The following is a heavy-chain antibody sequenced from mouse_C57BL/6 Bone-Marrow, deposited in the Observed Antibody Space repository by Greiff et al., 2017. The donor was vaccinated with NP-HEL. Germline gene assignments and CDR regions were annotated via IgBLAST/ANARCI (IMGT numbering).Heavy chain of an antibody. Sequence: DVMLVESGGGLVQPGGSMKLSCVASGFTFSNYWMNWVRQSPEKGLEWVAQIRLKSDNYATHYAESVKGRFTISRDDSKSSVYLQMNNLRAEDTGIYYCTGGYLRWYFDVWGTGTTVTVSS. CDR3: TGGYLRWYFDV. CDR1: GFTFSNYW. J-gene: IGHJ1*03. D-gene: IGHD2-3*01. V-gene: IGHV6-3*01. CDR2: IRLKSDNYAT.